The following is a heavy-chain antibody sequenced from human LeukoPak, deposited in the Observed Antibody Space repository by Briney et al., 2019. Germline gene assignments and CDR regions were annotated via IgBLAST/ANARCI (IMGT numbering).Heavy chain of an antibody. J-gene: IGHJ4*02. D-gene: IGHD6-13*01. CDR3: AREPTYSSSWYTTCDY. CDR2: ITISSSSI. CDR1: GFTFDDYA. Sequence: GGSLRLSCAASGFTFDDYAMHWVRQAPGKGLEGVSYITISSSSIYYADSVKGRFTISRDNAKNSLYLQMNSLRVEDTAVYYCAREPTYSSSWYTTCDYWGQGTLVTVSS. V-gene: IGHV3-48*01.